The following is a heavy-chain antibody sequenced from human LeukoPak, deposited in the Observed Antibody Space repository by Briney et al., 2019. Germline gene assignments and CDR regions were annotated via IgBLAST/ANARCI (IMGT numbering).Heavy chain of an antibody. CDR2: IYPGDSDT. V-gene: IGHV5-51*01. CDR3: ARQTRDGSGSRGYSFDF. CDR1: GYIFTHNW. J-gene: IGHJ4*02. Sequence: PGESLKISCKGSGYIFTHNWIGWVRQMPGKGLEWMGIIYPGDSDTRYSPSFEGQVTISVDKSISTAYLQWSSPKASDTAMYYCARQTRDGSGSRGYSFDFWGQGTLVTVSS. D-gene: IGHD3-10*01.